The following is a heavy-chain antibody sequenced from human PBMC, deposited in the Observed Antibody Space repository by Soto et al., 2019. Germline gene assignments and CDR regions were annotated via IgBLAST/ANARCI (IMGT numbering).Heavy chain of an antibody. J-gene: IGHJ5*02. Sequence: ASVQVSCKASGYTFTSYGIHWVRQAPGQRLEWLGWINAANGDTKYSPKFQGRVTITRDTSASTAYMELSSLRSEDTAVYYCVRRHVSATGIDWFDPWGQGTLVTVSS. V-gene: IGHV1-3*01. CDR1: GYTFTSYG. D-gene: IGHD6-13*01. CDR3: VRRHVSATGIDWFDP. CDR2: INAANGDT.